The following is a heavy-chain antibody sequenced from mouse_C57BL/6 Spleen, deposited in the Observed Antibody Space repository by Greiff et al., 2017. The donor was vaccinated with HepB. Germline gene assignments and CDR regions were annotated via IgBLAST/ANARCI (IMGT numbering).Heavy chain of an antibody. Sequence: VKLVESGAELVRPGASVKLSCKASGYTFTDYYINWVKQRPGQGLEWIARIYPGSGNTYYNEKFKGKATLTAEKSSSTAYMQLSSLTSEDSAVYFCARGDDFSGYFDVWGTGTTVTVSS. D-gene: IGHD2-4*01. J-gene: IGHJ1*03. V-gene: IGHV1-76*01. CDR3: ARGDDFSGYFDV. CDR1: GYTFTDYY. CDR2: IYPGSGNT.